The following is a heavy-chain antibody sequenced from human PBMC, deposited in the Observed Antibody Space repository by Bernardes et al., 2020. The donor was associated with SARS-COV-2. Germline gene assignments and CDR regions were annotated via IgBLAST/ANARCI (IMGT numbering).Heavy chain of an antibody. CDR2: ISTSSRYI. CDR1: GFTFSSYT. CDR3: ARVDFIKIYYFDY. J-gene: IGHJ4*02. V-gene: IGHV3-21*06. Sequence: GGSLRLSCAASGFTFSSYTMNWVRQAPGKGLECISSISTSSRYISYSDSVRGRFTISRDNSKNSVSLQMNSLRAEETAVYYCARVDFIKIYYFDYWGQGTTVTV.